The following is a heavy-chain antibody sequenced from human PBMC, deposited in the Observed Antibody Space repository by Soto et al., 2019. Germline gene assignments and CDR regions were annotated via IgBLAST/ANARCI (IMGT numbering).Heavy chain of an antibody. CDR3: ARENWGWSH. D-gene: IGHD7-27*01. J-gene: IGHJ4*02. CDR1: GYSLADYY. Sequence: QVQLVQSGAEVKKPGASVKVSCKASGYSLADYYMHWVRQAPGQGLEWMGWINPKSGVTIYAQKFQGRVTMTRDTSMNTAYMELIRLTSADTAVYYCARENWGWSHWDQGTLVTVSS. CDR2: INPKSGVT. V-gene: IGHV1-2*02.